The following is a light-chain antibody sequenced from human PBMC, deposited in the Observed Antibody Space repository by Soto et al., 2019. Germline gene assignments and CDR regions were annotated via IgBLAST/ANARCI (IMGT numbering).Light chain of an antibody. CDR3: SSYTSSSTLVL. Sequence: QSALTQPASVSGSPRQSITISCTGSSSDFGDYNSVSWYQQHPGKAPKLMIYDVTDRPSGVSDRFSGSKSGNTASLTISGLKAEDEADYYCSSYTSSSTLVLFGGGTKLTVL. V-gene: IGLV2-14*01. CDR1: SSDFGDYNS. CDR2: DVT. J-gene: IGLJ2*01.